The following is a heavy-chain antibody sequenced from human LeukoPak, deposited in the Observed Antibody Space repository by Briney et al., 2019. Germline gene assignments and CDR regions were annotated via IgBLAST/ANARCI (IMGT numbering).Heavy chain of an antibody. CDR1: GGSISSGDYY. Sequence: PSETLSLTCTVSGGSISSGDYYWSWIRQPPGKGLEWIGYIYYSGSTHYNPSLKSRVTISVDTSKNQFSLKLSSVTAADTAVYYCARGGNYYDSSGYYSGAFDIWGQGTMVTVSS. D-gene: IGHD3-22*01. J-gene: IGHJ3*02. CDR3: ARGGNYYDSSGYYSGAFDI. CDR2: IYYSGST. V-gene: IGHV4-30-4*01.